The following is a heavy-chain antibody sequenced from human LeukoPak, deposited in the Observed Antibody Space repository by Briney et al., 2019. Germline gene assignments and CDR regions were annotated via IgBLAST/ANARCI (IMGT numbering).Heavy chain of an antibody. D-gene: IGHD3-22*01. CDR3: ARVPLLYYYDSSGYLYYYYYMDV. CDR1: GFTFSSYE. Sequence: GGSLRLSCAASGFTFSSYEMNWVRQAPGKGLEWVSYISSSGSTRYYADSVKGRFTISRDNAKNSLYLQMNSLRAEDTAVYYCARVPLLYYYDSSGYLYYYYYMDVWGKGTTVTISS. J-gene: IGHJ6*03. V-gene: IGHV3-48*03. CDR2: ISSSGSTR.